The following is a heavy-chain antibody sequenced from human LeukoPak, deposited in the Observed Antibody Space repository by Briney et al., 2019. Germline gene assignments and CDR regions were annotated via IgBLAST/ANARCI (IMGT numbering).Heavy chain of an antibody. Sequence: GGSLRLSCAASGFTFSSYSMNWVRQAPGKGLEWVSSISSSSSYIYFADSVKGRFTNSRDNANNSLYLQMNSLRAEDTAVYYCAKDRCSNGIGCLYYYMDVWGKGTMVTVSS. CDR2: ISSSSSYI. CDR3: AKDRCSNGIGCLYYYMDV. J-gene: IGHJ6*03. D-gene: IGHD2-8*01. CDR1: GFTFSSYS. V-gene: IGHV3-21*01.